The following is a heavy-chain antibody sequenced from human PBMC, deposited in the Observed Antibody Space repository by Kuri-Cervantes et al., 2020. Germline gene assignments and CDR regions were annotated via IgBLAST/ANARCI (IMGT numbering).Heavy chain of an antibody. CDR1: GFTFSSYW. CDR3: ARDLSGSYYYYYYYGMDV. CDR2: INSGGSST. D-gene: IGHD3-10*01. V-gene: IGHV3-74*01. Sequence: GESLKISCAASGFTFSSYWMHWVRQAPGKGLVWVSRINSGGSSTSYADSVKGRFTISRDNAKNTLYLQMNSLRAEDTAVYYCARDLSGSYYYYYYYGMDVWGQGTTVTVSS. J-gene: IGHJ6*02.